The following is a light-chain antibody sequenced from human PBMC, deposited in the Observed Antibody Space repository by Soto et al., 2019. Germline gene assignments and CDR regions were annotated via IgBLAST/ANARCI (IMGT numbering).Light chain of an antibody. Sequence: QSVLTQPPSASGTPGQRVTISCSGRSSNIGSNSVNWYQQLPGTAPKLLIYSSNQRPSGVPDRFSGSKSGSSGSLAITGLQSEDEADYYCAAWYASLNGFVFGTGTKLTVL. V-gene: IGLV1-44*01. J-gene: IGLJ1*01. CDR2: SSN. CDR1: SSNIGSNS. CDR3: AAWYASLNGFV.